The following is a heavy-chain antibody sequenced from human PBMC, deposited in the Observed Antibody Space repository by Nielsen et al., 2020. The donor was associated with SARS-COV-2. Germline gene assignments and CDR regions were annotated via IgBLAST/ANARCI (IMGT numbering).Heavy chain of an antibody. J-gene: IGHJ4*02. CDR3: ARTGIVAAGEDS. V-gene: IGHV3-11*04. D-gene: IGHD6-25*01. Sequence: GESLKISCAASGFTFSDYYMSWIRQAPGKGLEWVSYISSSGSTIYHADSVKGRFTISRDNAKNSLYLQMNSLRAEDTAMYYCARTGIVAAGEDSWGQGILVAVSS. CDR1: GFTFSDYY. CDR2: ISSSGSTI.